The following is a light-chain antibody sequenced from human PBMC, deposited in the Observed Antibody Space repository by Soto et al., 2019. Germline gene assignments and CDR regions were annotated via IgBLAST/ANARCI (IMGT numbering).Light chain of an antibody. J-gene: IGKJ5*01. V-gene: IGKV3-20*01. CDR1: QSVSRR. Sequence: PQAAGPLSVSPGGRATLSCMASQSVSRRLAWYQQRPGQSPRLLISGASMRASGVPVRFIGSGSGTDFTLTITRLEPEDFAVYYCQQYGGSPITFGQRTRPEIK. CDR2: GAS. CDR3: QQYGGSPIT.